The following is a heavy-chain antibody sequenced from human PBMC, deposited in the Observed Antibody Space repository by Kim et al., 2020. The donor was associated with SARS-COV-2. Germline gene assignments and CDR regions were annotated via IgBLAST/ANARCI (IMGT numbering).Heavy chain of an antibody. J-gene: IGHJ4*01. Sequence: GGSLRLSCAASGFIVSSNYINWVRQAPGKGLEWVSVIYSGGNTYYADSVKGRFTISRDNSKNTIYLQMSNLRAEDTAVYYCAREEYSGSYFDYWGHGTLVTVSS. CDR2: IYSGGNT. CDR1: GFIVSSNY. D-gene: IGHD1-26*01. CDR3: AREEYSGSYFDY. V-gene: IGHV3-66*01.